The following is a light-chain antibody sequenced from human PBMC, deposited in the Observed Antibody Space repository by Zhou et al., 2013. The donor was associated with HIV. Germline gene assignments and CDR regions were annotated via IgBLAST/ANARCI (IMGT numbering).Light chain of an antibody. J-gene: IGKJ3*01. Sequence: DIQMTQSPSSLSASLGDRVTITCRASQNIRSALSWYQQRPGRAPRLLIYSASTLQSGVPLRFSGRASESGTVFTLTISGLQPEDFATYYCHQTFGSRQTFGLGTTLDVK. CDR2: SAS. CDR1: QNIRSA. CDR3: HQTFGSRQT. V-gene: IGKV1-39*01.